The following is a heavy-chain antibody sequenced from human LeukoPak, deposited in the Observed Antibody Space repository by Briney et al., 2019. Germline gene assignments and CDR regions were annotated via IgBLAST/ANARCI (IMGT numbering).Heavy chain of an antibody. CDR1: GYTFSGYF. V-gene: IGHV1-18*04. CDR2: ISAYNGNT. Sequence: ASVKVSCKASGYTFSGYFMHWVRQAPGQGLEWMGWISAYNGNTNYAQKLQGRVTMTTDTSTSTAYMELRSLRSDDTAVYYCARRNDRYSSSWSFDYWGQGTLVTVSS. D-gene: IGHD6-13*01. CDR3: ARRNDRYSSSWSFDY. J-gene: IGHJ4*02.